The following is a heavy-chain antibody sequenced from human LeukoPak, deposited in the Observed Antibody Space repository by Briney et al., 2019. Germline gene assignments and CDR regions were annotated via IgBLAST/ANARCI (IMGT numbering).Heavy chain of an antibody. CDR1: GFTFSSYG. CDR3: AKDRGMRTTVTYGPGY. CDR2: IRYDGSSK. Sequence: PGGSLRLSCAASGFTFSSYGMHWVRQAPGKGLEWVAFIRYDGSSKNHADSVKGRFTIPRDNSKNTLYLQMNSLRVEDMAVYYCAKDRGMRTTVTYGPGYWGQGTLVTVSS. D-gene: IGHD4-17*01. V-gene: IGHV3-30*02. J-gene: IGHJ4*02.